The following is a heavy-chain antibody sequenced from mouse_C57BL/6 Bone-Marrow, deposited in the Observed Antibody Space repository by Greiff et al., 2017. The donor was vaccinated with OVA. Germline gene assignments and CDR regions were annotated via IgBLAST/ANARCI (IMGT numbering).Heavy chain of an antibody. D-gene: IGHD1-1*01. J-gene: IGHJ4*01. V-gene: IGHV1-64*01. CDR3: ASPYYCGSSLYDMDY. CDR2: IHPNSGST. CDR1: GYTFTSYW. Sequence: QVQLQQSGAELVKPGASVKLSCKASGYTFTSYWMHWVKQRPGQGLEWIGMIHPNSGSTNYNEKFKSKATLTVDKSSSTAYMQLSSLTSEDSAVYYCASPYYCGSSLYDMDYWGQGTSVTVSS.